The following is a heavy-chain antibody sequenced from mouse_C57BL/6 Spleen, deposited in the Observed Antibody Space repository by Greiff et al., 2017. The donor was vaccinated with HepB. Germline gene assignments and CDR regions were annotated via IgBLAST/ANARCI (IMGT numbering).Heavy chain of an antibody. CDR2: IDPSDSYT. CDR3: ARRGAAQATLDY. V-gene: IGHV1-69*01. J-gene: IGHJ2*01. Sequence: QVQLQQSGAELVMPGASVKLSCKASGYTFTSYWMHWVKQRPGQGLEWIGEIDPSDSYTNYNQKFKGKSTLTVDKSSSTAYMQLSSLTSEDSAVYYCARRGAAQATLDYWGQGTTLTVSS. CDR1: GYTFTSYW. D-gene: IGHD3-2*02.